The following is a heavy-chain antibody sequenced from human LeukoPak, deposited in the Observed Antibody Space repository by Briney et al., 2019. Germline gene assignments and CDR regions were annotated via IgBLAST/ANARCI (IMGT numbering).Heavy chain of an antibody. Sequence: GGSLRLSCAASGFTFSSYWMSWVRQAPGRGLEWVASMKQDGREIYYVDSVKGRFTISRDNAKKSLYLQMNSLRAEDTAVYYCARAHDYGDYVWGWGQGTLVTVSS. CDR2: MKQDGREI. J-gene: IGHJ4*02. V-gene: IGHV3-7*01. CDR1: GFTFSSYW. D-gene: IGHD4-17*01. CDR3: ARAHDYGDYVWG.